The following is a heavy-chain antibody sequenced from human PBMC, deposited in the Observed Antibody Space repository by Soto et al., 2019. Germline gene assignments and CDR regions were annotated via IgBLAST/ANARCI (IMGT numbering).Heavy chain of an antibody. CDR1: GFNFRGYT. V-gene: IGHV3-23*01. Sequence: EVQLLESGGDLVHPGGSLRLSCAASGFNFRGYTMSWVRQAPGKGLEWVSSICGGGGRRTFYASSVKRRFTISRDDSQNTLFLQMNSMRGEDTAVYYCAKDFTPDSRWDIDYWGQGTLVTVSS. CDR3: AKDFTPDSRWDIDY. CDR2: ICGGGGRRT. J-gene: IGHJ4*02. D-gene: IGHD1-26*01.